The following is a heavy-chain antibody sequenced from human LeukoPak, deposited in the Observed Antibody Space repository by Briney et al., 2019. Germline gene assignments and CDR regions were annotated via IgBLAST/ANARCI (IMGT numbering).Heavy chain of an antibody. V-gene: IGHV1-8*01. J-gene: IGHJ6*03. CDR3: ARGRGGSGRYYFYYYYYMDV. CDR2: MNPNSGNT. Sequence: GASVKVSCKASGYTFTSYDINWVRQATGQGLEWMGWMNPNSGNTGYAQKFQGRVTMTRNTSISTAYMELSSLRSEDTAVYYCARGRGGSGRYYFYYYYYMDVWGKGTTVTISS. D-gene: IGHD3-10*01. CDR1: GYTFTSYD.